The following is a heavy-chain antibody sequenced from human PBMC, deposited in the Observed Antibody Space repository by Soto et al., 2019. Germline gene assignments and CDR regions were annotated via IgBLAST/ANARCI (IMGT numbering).Heavy chain of an antibody. CDR3: ARGDYDRRSKRFDY. J-gene: IGHJ4*02. V-gene: IGHV4-59*01. CDR1: GGSISSYY. Sequence: SETLSLTCTVSGGSISSYYWSWIRQPPGKGLEWIGYIYYSGSTNYNPSLKSRVTISVDTSKNQFSLKLSSVTAADTAVYYCARGDYDRRSKRFDYWGQGTLVTVSS. CDR2: IYYSGST. D-gene: IGHD4-17*01.